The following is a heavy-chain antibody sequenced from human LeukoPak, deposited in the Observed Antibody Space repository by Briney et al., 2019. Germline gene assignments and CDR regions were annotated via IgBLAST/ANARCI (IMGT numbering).Heavy chain of an antibody. CDR2: INPSDDTT. CDR3: ARASVDLGYGGKTLGQRPTYYYYYGMDV. D-gene: IGHD4-23*01. V-gene: IGHV1-46*01. Sequence: ASVKVSCKASGYTFINYYIHWVRQAPGQGLEWMGIINPSDDTTSYAQKFQGRVSMTRDTSTNTVYIELSSLRSEDTAMYYCARASVDLGYGGKTLGQRPTYYYYYGMDVWGQGTTVTVSS. J-gene: IGHJ6*02. CDR1: GYTFINYY.